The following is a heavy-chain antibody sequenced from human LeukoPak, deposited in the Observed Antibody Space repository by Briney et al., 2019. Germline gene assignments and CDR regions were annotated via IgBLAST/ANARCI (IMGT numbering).Heavy chain of an antibody. J-gene: IGHJ5*02. V-gene: IGHV1-69*04. D-gene: IGHD2-15*01. CDR1: GGTLSSYA. CDR3: ATSERGRYCSGGSCSGWFDP. Sequence: GASVKVSCKASGGTLSSYAISWVRQAPGQGLEWMGRIIPILGIANYAQKFQGRVTITADKSTSTAYMQLSSLRSEDTAVYYCATSERGRYCSGGSCSGWFDPWGQGTLVTVSS. CDR2: IIPILGIA.